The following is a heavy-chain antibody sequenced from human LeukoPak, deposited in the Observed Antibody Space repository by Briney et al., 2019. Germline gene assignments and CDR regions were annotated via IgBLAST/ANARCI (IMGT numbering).Heavy chain of an antibody. D-gene: IGHD5-24*01. Sequence: SETLSLTCTVSSGSISNYYWSWIRQPAGKGLEWIGRIYTSGSTTYNPSLKSRVTISVDTSKNQFSLKLSSVTAADTAVYYCARDKNGYNSDYYYYYYMDVWGKGTTVTVSS. CDR1: SGSISNYY. J-gene: IGHJ6*03. CDR2: IYTSGST. V-gene: IGHV4-4*07. CDR3: ARDKNGYNSDYYYYYYMDV.